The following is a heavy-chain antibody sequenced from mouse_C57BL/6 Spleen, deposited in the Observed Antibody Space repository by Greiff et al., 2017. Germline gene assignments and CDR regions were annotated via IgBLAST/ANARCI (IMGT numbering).Heavy chain of an antibody. CDR2: IDPSDSYT. D-gene: IGHD2-4*01. J-gene: IGHJ2*01. CDR1: GYTFTSYW. CDR3: ARRDDYGGY. Sequence: QVQLQQPGAELVKPGASVKLSCKASGYTFTSYWMQWVKQRPGQGLEWIGEIDPSDSYTNYNQKFKGKATLTVDTSSSTAYMQLSSLTSEDSAVYYCARRDDYGGYWGQGTTLTVSS. V-gene: IGHV1-50*01.